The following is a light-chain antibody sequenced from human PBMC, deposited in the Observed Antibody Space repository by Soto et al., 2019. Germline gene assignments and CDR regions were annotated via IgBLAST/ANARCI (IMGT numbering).Light chain of an antibody. Sequence: TQSPGTLSLSPGERATLSCRAVQSVTSTYMAWYQQKPGQAPRLLIYGASTRATGIPARFSGSGSGTEFTLTISSLQSEDFAVYYCQQYNNWPRTFGPGTKVDIK. V-gene: IGKV3-15*01. CDR3: QQYNNWPRT. J-gene: IGKJ3*01. CDR2: GAS. CDR1: QSVTST.